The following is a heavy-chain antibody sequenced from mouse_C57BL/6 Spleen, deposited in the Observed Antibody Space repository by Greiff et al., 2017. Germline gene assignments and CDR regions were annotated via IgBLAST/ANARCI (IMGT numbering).Heavy chain of an antibody. J-gene: IGHJ3*01. CDR3: TTYDYYAAY. Sequence: VQLQQSGPELVKPGASVKISCKASGYAFSSSWMNWVKQRPGKGLEWIGRLYPGDGDTNYNGKLKGKATLPAYKSSSAAYMQFSSRTSEDSAVYFCTTYDYYAAYWGQGTLVTVSA. D-gene: IGHD1-1*01. CDR2: LYPGDGDT. V-gene: IGHV1-82*01. CDR1: GYAFSSSW.